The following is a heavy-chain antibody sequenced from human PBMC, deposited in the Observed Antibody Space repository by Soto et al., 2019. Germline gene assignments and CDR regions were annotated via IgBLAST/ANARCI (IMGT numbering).Heavy chain of an antibody. D-gene: IGHD1-26*01. V-gene: IGHV5-51*01. J-gene: IGHJ6*02. CDR3: AKSIEGGPMDV. CDR1: GYTFSNHW. CDR2: IFPRDSDT. Sequence: GESLKISCQGSGYTFSNHWINWVRLVPGKGLEWMGIIFPRDSDTRYSPSLQGQVIISVDKSTNTASLQWTRLTASDTAIYYCAKSIEGGPMDVWGQGTTVTVSS.